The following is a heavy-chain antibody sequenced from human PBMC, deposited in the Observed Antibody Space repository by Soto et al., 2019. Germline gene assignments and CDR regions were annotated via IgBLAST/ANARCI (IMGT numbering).Heavy chain of an antibody. V-gene: IGHV1-58*01. CDR3: AAEHTLMVYYYGMDV. D-gene: IGHD2-8*01. Sequence: SVKVSCKASGFTFTSSAVQWVRQARGQRLEWIGWIVVGSGNTNYAQKFQERVTITRDMSTSTAYMELSSLRSEDTAVYYCAAEHTLMVYYYGMDVWGQGTTVTV. CDR2: IVVGSGNT. J-gene: IGHJ6*02. CDR1: GFTFTSSA.